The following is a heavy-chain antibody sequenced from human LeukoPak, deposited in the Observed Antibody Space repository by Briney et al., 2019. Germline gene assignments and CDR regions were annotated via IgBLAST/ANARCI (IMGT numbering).Heavy chain of an antibody. Sequence: PWGSLRLSCAASGFTFSSYGMHLVRQASGKGLEWVAFIRYDGINKYYVDSVKGRFTIYRVNCKSSLYLQMNSLRVAETAVYYCTKDVVYCSCTTCNDDWYFDLWGRGTLVTVSS. CDR2: IRYDGINK. V-gene: IGHV3-30*02. CDR3: TKDVVYCSCTTCNDDWYFDL. D-gene: IGHD2-2*01. CDR1: GFTFSSYG. J-gene: IGHJ2*01.